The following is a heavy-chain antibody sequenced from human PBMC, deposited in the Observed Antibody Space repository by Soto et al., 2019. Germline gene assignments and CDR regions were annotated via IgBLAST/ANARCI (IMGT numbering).Heavy chain of an antibody. V-gene: IGHV1-69*05. CDR3: ASSRNYYGSGSVDY. CDR2: IVPIFGTA. Sequence: SVKVSCKASGYTFTKFHLHWVRLAPGQGLEWMGRIVPIFGTANYAQKFQGRVTITTDESTSTAYMELSSLRSEDTAVYYCASSRNYYGSGSVDYWGQGTLVTVSS. J-gene: IGHJ4*02. D-gene: IGHD3-10*01. CDR1: GYTFTKFH.